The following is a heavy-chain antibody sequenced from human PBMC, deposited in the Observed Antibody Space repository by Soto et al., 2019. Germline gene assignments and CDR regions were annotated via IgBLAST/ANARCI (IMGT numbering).Heavy chain of an antibody. J-gene: IGHJ6*03. CDR3: ARAIVATALYNYYYMDV. V-gene: IGHV3-7*01. CDR1: GFTFSSYW. D-gene: IGHD5-12*01. Sequence: EVQLVESGGGLVQPGGSLRLSCAASGFTFSSYWMSWVRQAPGKGLEWVANIKQDGSEKYYVDSVKGRFTISRDNAKNSLYLQMNSLGAEDTAVYYCARAIVATALYNYYYMDVWGKGTTVTVSS. CDR2: IKQDGSEK.